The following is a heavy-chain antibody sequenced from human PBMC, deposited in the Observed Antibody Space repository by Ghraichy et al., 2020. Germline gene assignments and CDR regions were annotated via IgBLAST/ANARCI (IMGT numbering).Heavy chain of an antibody. CDR2: IIPILGIA. Sequence: SVKVSCKASGGTFSSYAISWVRQAPGQGLEWMGRIIPILGIANYAQKFQGRVTITADKSTSTAYMEPSSLRSEDTAVYYCARAPHCGGDCYSSLPYYGMDVWGQGTTVTVSS. D-gene: IGHD2-21*02. CDR3: ARAPHCGGDCYSSLPYYGMDV. J-gene: IGHJ6*02. CDR1: GGTFSSYA. V-gene: IGHV1-69*04.